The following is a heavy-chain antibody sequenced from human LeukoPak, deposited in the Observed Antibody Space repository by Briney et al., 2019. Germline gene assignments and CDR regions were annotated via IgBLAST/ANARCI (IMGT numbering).Heavy chain of an antibody. CDR2: IYYSGST. J-gene: IGHJ4*02. V-gene: IGHV4-34*01. CDR3: ARWSYYDFWSGYSQSFDY. CDR1: GGSFSGYY. Sequence: SETLSLTCAVYGGSFSGYYWGWIRQPPGKGLEWIGSIYYSGSTYYNPSLKSRVTISVDTSKNQFSLKLSSVTAADTAVYYCARWSYYDFWSGYSQSFDYWGQGTLVTVSS. D-gene: IGHD3-3*01.